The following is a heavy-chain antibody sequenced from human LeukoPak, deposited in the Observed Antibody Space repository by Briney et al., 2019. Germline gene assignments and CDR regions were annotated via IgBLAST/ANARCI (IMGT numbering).Heavy chain of an antibody. CDR1: VYTFTGYY. CDR3: ARDRWTAAGPFDY. J-gene: IGHJ4*02. D-gene: IGHD6-13*01. CDR2: INPNSGGT. Sequence: ASVKVSCKASVYTFTGYYMHWVRQAPGQGLEWMGWINPNSGGTNYAQKFQGRVTMTRDTSISTAYMELSRLRSDDTAVYYCARDRWTAAGPFDYWGQGTLVTVSS. V-gene: IGHV1-2*02.